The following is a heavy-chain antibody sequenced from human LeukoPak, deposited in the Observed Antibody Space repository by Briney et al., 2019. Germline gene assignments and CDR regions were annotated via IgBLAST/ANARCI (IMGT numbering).Heavy chain of an antibody. Sequence: GGSLRLSCAASGFTFSSYGMHWVRQAPGMGLEWVAFIRYDGSNKYYADSVKGRFTISRDNSKNTLYLQMNSLRAEDTAVYYCAKGGYGDRYSYMDVWGKGTTVTVSS. CDR2: IRYDGSNK. J-gene: IGHJ6*03. V-gene: IGHV3-30*02. CDR1: GFTFSSYG. D-gene: IGHD4-17*01. CDR3: AKGGYGDRYSYMDV.